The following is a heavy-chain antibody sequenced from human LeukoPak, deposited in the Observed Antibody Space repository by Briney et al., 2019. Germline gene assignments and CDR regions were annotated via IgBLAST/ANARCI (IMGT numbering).Heavy chain of an antibody. CDR1: GYTLTELS. CDR2: FDPEDGET. V-gene: IGHV1-24*01. D-gene: IGHD2-15*01. J-gene: IGHJ6*02. Sequence: ASVKVSCKVSGYTLTELSMHWVRQASGKGLEWMGGFDPEDGETIYAQKFQGRVTMTEDTSTDTAYMELSSLRSEDTAVYYCATVGGGGYYYYGMDVWGQGTTVTVSS. CDR3: ATVGGGGYYYYGMDV.